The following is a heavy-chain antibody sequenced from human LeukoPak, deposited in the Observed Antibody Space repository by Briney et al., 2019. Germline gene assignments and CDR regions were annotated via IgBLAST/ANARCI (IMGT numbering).Heavy chain of an antibody. CDR1: GGSITSSSHF. J-gene: IGHJ4*02. CDR2: VYYSGST. CDR3: ARHEGGVTGPRVDYFDY. V-gene: IGHV4-39*01. Sequence: SETLSLTCTVSGGSITSSSHFWGWIRQPPGKGLEWIGSVYYSGSTYYNPSLKSRLTISVDTSKNQFSLKLSSVTAADTAVYYCARHEGGVTGPRVDYFDYWGQGTLVTVSS. D-gene: IGHD3-16*01.